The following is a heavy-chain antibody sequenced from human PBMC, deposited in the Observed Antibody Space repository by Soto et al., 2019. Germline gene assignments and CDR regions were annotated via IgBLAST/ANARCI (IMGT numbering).Heavy chain of an antibody. Sequence: WASVKVSCKASGYTFTGYYMHWVRQAPGQGLEWMGWINPNSGGTNYAQKFQGRVTMTRDTSISTAYMELSRLRSDDTAVYYCARERVDTAMVNDYFFGMDVLGQRTTVTVSS. CDR1: GYTFTGYY. CDR3: ARERVDTAMVNDYFFGMDV. D-gene: IGHD5-18*01. J-gene: IGHJ6*02. V-gene: IGHV1-2*02. CDR2: INPNSGGT.